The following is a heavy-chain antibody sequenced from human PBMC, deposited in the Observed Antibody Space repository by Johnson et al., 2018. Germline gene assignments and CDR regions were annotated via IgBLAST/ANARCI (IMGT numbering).Heavy chain of an antibody. CDR3: ARQPEGAASLDLWFDP. D-gene: IGHD2-15*01. CDR1: GYSFTSRW. J-gene: IGHJ5*02. CDR2: IYPGDSDT. Sequence: EVKKPGESLTISCKASGYSFTSRWIGWLRQMPGKGLEWMGIIYPGDSDTKYSPPFEGQVSMSVDKSTSTAYLHWNNLKASGTARYFCARQPEGAASLDLWFDPWGQGTLVTVSS. V-gene: IGHV5-51*01.